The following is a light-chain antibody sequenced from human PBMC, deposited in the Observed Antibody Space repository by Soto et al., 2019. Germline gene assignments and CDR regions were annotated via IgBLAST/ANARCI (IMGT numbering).Light chain of an antibody. CDR3: QQYGSSSYT. V-gene: IGKV3-20*01. CDR2: GAS. Sequence: DIVLTQSPDTLSLSPGERATLSCRASQSVSSSYLAWYQQKPGQAPRLLIYGASTRATGIPDRFSGSGSGTDFTLTISRLEPEDCAVYYCQQYGSSSYTFGQGTRLEIK. J-gene: IGKJ2*01. CDR1: QSVSSSY.